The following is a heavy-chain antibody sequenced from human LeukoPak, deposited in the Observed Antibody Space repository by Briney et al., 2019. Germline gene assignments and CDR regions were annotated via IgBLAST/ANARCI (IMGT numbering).Heavy chain of an antibody. CDR2: AYDDASNQ. D-gene: IGHD3-22*01. J-gene: IGHJ4*02. CDR1: GFNFRSQG. CDR3: ATGGRYYYDQ. Sequence: GGSLRLSCAGSGFNFRSQGMHWVRQAPGKGLEWVAVAYDDASNQYYADSVKGRFTVSKDNSKNTLYIQMNSLRAEDTAVYYCATGGRYYYDQWGRGTLVTVSS. V-gene: IGHV3-33*01.